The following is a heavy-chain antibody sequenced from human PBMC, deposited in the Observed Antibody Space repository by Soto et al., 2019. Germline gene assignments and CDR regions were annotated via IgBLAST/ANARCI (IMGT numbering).Heavy chain of an antibody. CDR2: IYPGDSDT. D-gene: IGHD6-6*01. V-gene: IGHV5-51*01. Sequence: EVQLVQSGAEVKEPGASLKISCKSSGYIFSKYWIGWVRQMPGKGLEWMGIIYPGDSDTRYSPSFQGQVTISADKSITTAYLQWSSLKASDTAIYYCVVYSSSSGRHFDYWGQGTLVTVSS. J-gene: IGHJ4*02. CDR3: VVYSSSSGRHFDY. CDR1: GYIFSKYW.